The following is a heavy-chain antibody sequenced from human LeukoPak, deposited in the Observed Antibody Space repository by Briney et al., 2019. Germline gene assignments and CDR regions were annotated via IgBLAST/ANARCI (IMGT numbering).Heavy chain of an antibody. Sequence: SETLSLTCAVYGGSFSGYYWSWIRQPPGKGLEWIGEINHSGSTNYNPSLKSRVTISVDTSKNQFSLKLSSVTAADTAVYYCARQAGYPAPFDPWGQGTLVTVSS. V-gene: IGHV4-34*01. D-gene: IGHD3-9*01. CDR2: INHSGST. CDR1: GGSFSGYY. CDR3: ARQAGYPAPFDP. J-gene: IGHJ5*02.